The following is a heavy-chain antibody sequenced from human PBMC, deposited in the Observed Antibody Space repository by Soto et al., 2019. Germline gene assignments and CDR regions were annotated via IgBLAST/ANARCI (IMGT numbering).Heavy chain of an antibody. D-gene: IGHD5-18*01. J-gene: IGHJ5*02. Sequence: PSETLSLTCTVSGGSISSGDYYWSWIRQPPGKGLEWIGYIYYSGSTYYNPSLKSRVTISVDTSKNQFSLKLSSVTAADTAVYYCAILSTAMGFDPWGQGTLVTVPQ. CDR2: IYYSGST. CDR1: GGSISSGDYY. CDR3: AILSTAMGFDP. V-gene: IGHV4-30-4*01.